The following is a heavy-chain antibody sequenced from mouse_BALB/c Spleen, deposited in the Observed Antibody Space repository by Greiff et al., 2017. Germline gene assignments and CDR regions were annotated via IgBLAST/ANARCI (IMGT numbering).Heavy chain of an antibody. CDR2: ISYDGSN. Sequence: DVKLQESGPGLVKPSQSLSLTCSVTGYSITSGYYWNWIRQFPGNKLEWMGYISYDGSNNYNPSLKNRISITRDTSKNQFFLKLNSVTTEDTATYYCARDDPMDYWGQGTSVTVSS. CDR1: GYSITSGYY. J-gene: IGHJ4*01. CDR3: ARDDPMDY. V-gene: IGHV3-6*02.